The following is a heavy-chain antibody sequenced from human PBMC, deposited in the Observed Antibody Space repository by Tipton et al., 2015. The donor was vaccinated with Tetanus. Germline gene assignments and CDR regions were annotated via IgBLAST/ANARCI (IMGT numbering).Heavy chain of an antibody. CDR2: IYYTGST. Sequence: TLSLTCTVSGGSISSSSYYWGWIRQPPGKGLEWIGSIYYTGSTYHNPSLKSRVTMSVDTSKNQFSLRLSSVTATDSAIYYCARQLWGYWFGPWGQGTRVTVSS. J-gene: IGHJ5*02. V-gene: IGHV4-39*01. CDR3: ARQLWGYWFGP. D-gene: IGHD7-27*01. CDR1: GGSISSSSYY.